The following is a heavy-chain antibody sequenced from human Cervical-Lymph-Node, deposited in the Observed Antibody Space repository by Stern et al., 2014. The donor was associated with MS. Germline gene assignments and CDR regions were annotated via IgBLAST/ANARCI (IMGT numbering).Heavy chain of an antibody. CDR1: GFKFSIYW. Sequence: EVQLVESGAELIRPGESLKISCKGSGFKFSIYWIAWVRQMPGKGLEWMGIIYPGGSETRYSPSFQGQVTMSADKSASAACLQWSSLNASDTAMYFCARQTTAWASDVWGQGTLVTVSS. CDR2: IYPGGSET. CDR3: ARQTTAWASDV. J-gene: IGHJ4*02. D-gene: IGHD1-14*01. V-gene: IGHV5-51*01.